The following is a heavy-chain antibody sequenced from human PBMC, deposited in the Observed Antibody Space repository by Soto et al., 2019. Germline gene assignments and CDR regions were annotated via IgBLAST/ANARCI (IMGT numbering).Heavy chain of an antibody. D-gene: IGHD3-22*01. J-gene: IGHJ1*01. Sequence: ASETLPLTCTVSGGSISSDDYYWSWIRQAPGRGLEWIGYTHSSGSIYYNPSLKSRATMSIDTAGNQFSLKVSSGTVADTAVYYCARDLDGLHDDTSGPFPRPGWGQGTLVTVSS. CDR2: THSSGSI. V-gene: IGHV4-30-4*01. CDR1: GGSISSDDYY. CDR3: ARDLDGLHDDTSGPFPRPG.